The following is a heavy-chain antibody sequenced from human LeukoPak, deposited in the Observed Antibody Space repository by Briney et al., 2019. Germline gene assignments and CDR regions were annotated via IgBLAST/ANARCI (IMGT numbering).Heavy chain of an antibody. CDR2: IYSNERT. Sequence: PSETLSLTSTVSGGSISNDYWSWIRQPPGKGLEWNGHIYSNERTTYSPSLKSRVTMSVDTTKYQFSLKLTSVTAADTAVYYCARHRSDGTYPLDYWGQGALVTVSS. CDR3: ARHRSDGTYPLDY. J-gene: IGHJ4*02. CDR1: GGSISNDY. V-gene: IGHV4-59*08. D-gene: IGHD1-26*01.